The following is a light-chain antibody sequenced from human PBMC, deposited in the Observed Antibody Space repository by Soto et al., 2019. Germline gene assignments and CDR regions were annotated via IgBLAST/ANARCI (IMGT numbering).Light chain of an antibody. V-gene: IGKV3-20*01. CDR3: QQYGSYPWT. CDR1: EGVASNY. Sequence: EVVLTQSPGTLSLSPGETATLSCRASEGVASNYLAWYQQKPGQAPRLLMFGASSRATGVPDRVSGSGSGTDFTLSVTRLKPEDCAVYYCQQYGSYPWTSDQATNVDTK. J-gene: IGKJ1*01. CDR2: GAS.